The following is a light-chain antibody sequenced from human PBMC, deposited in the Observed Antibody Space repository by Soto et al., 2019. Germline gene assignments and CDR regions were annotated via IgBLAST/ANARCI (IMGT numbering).Light chain of an antibody. CDR1: SSDVGGYDH. V-gene: IGLV2-14*03. CDR2: DVT. CDR3: SSYTNKDTLL. Sequence: QSVLTQPASVSGSPGQSITISCTGTSSDVGGYDHVSWYQQHPGKAPKLIIYDVTVRPSGISRRFSGSKSDNTASLAVSGLQREDEADYYCSSYTNKDTLLLGGGTKLTVL. J-gene: IGLJ3*02.